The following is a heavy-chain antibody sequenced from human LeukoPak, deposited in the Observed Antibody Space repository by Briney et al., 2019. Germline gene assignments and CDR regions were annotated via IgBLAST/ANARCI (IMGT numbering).Heavy chain of an antibody. CDR3: VKEEDSSLDY. CDR1: GFTFSSYA. V-gene: IGHV3-23*01. CDR2: VSGSGGRT. D-gene: IGHD2-21*01. J-gene: IGHJ4*02. Sequence: QTGGSLRLSCAASGFTFSSYAMSWVRQAPGKGLEWVSTVSGSGGRTYYADSVKGRFTLSRDNSKNTLYLQMSSLRAEDTAVYYCVKEEDSSLDYWGQGTLVTVSS.